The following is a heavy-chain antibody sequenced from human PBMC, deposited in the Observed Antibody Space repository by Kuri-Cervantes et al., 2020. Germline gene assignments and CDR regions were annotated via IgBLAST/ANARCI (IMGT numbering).Heavy chain of an antibody. Sequence: GESLKISCAASGFIFSNAWMSWVRQTPGKGLEWLGRISDGGTTDYAAPVKGRFTISRDDPKDTLYLQMNSLKAEDTAVYYCARDSLIVGATEYFQHWGQGTLVTVSS. CDR2: ISDGGTT. CDR1: GFIFSNAW. CDR3: ARDSLIVGATEYFQH. V-gene: IGHV3-15*01. J-gene: IGHJ1*01. D-gene: IGHD1-26*01.